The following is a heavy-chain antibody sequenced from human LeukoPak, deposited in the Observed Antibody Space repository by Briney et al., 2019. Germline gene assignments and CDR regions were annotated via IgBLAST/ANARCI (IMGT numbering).Heavy chain of an antibody. V-gene: IGHV3-30*02. J-gene: IGHJ4*02. CDR1: GFTFSSYG. D-gene: IGHD2-15*01. CDR2: IRYDGSNK. CDR3: AKTGSGGSRYSGWDGGFDY. Sequence: GGSLRLSCAASGFTFSSYGMHWVRQAPGKGLEWVAFIRYDGSNKYYADSVKGRFTISRDNSKNTLYLQMNSLRAEDTAVYYCAKTGSGGSRYSGWDGGFDYWGQGTLVTVSS.